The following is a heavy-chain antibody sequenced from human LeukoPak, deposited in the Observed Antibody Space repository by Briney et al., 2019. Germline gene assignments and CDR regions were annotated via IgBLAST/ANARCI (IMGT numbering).Heavy chain of an antibody. V-gene: IGHV3-74*01. Sequence: GGSLRLSCAASGFIFPDYWMHWVRQAPGSELVWVARIRGDGRATTYADSVKGRFTISRDNAMSTVFLQMKSLRAEDTGIYYCAKEGPAPAAISFDYWGQGTLVTVSS. J-gene: IGHJ4*02. D-gene: IGHD2-2*01. CDR2: IRGDGRAT. CDR3: AKEGPAPAAISFDY. CDR1: GFIFPDYW.